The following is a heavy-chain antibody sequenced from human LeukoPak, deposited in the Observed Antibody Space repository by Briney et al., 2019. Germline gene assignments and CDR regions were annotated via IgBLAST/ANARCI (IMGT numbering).Heavy chain of an antibody. CDR3: ARRITMVRGVIAPDAFDI. J-gene: IGHJ3*02. CDR1: GGSISSSSYY. Sequence: SETLSLTCTVSGGSISSSSYYWGWIRQPPGKGLEWIGSIYYSGSTYYNPSLKSRVTISVDTSKNQFSLELSSVTAADTAVYYCARRITMVRGVIAPDAFDIWGQGTMVTVSS. V-gene: IGHV4-39*01. D-gene: IGHD3-10*01. CDR2: IYYSGST.